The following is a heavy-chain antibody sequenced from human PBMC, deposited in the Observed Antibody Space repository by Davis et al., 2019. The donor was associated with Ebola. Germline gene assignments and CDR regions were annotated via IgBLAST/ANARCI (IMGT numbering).Heavy chain of an antibody. J-gene: IGHJ4*02. D-gene: IGHD6-13*01. Sequence: SVKVSCKASGGTFSSYAISWVRQAPGQGLEWMGGIIPIFGTANYAQKFQGRVTMTRDTSTSTAYMELSSLRSDDTAVYYCARGSSSWLFDYWGQGTLVTVSS. V-gene: IGHV1-69*05. CDR2: IIPIFGTA. CDR1: GGTFSSYA. CDR3: ARGSSSWLFDY.